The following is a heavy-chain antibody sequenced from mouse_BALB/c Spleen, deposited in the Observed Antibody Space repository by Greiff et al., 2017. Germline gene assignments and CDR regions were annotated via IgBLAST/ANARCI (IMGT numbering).Heavy chain of an antibody. D-gene: IGHD2-10*02. Sequence: VQLQQSGPGLVAPSQSLSITCTVSGFSLTIYGVHWVRQPPGKGLEWLGIIWAGGNTNYNSALMSRLTISKDNSKSQVFLKMNTLQTDDTAMYYCARDLKYGNYGAMDYWGQGTAVTVAS. J-gene: IGHJ4*01. CDR2: IWAGGNT. CDR3: ARDLKYGNYGAMDY. CDR1: GFSLTIYG. V-gene: IGHV2-9*02.